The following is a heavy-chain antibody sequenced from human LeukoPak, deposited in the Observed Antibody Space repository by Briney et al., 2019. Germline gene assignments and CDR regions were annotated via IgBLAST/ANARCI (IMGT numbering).Heavy chain of an antibody. Sequence: SETLSLTCTVSGGSISSGSYYWSWIRQPGKGLEWIGRIYTSGSTNYNPSLKSRVTISVDTSKNQFSLKLSSVTAADTAVYYCARDRQLLYYYYYMDVWGKGTTVTVSS. D-gene: IGHD2-2*01. V-gene: IGHV4-61*02. CDR3: ARDRQLLYYYYYMDV. J-gene: IGHJ6*03. CDR2: IYTSGST. CDR1: GGSISSGSYY.